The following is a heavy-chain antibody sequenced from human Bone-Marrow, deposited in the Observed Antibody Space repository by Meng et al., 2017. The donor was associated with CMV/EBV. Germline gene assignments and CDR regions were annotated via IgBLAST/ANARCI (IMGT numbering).Heavy chain of an antibody. V-gene: IGHV3-23*01. J-gene: IGHJ3*02. CDR3: TKDGGDSRSNKWYAAFDI. D-gene: IGHD3-22*01. CDR1: GFTFISYA. Sequence: GESLKISCAASGFTFISYAMTWVRQAPGKGLEWVAGIDGSGRRTYYADSVKGRFTISRDNSKNTLSLQMNSLRAEETAVYYCTKDGGDSRSNKWYAAFDIWGQGTMVTVSS. CDR2: IDGSGRRT.